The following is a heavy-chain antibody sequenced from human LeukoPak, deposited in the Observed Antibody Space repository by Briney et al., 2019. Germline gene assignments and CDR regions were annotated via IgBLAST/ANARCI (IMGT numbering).Heavy chain of an antibody. CDR1: GGSISSSSYY. Sequence: SETLSLTCTVSGGSISSSSYYWGWIRQPPGKGLEWIGSIYYSGSTYYNPSLKSRVTISVDTSKNQFSLKLSSVTAADTAVYYCAREGLGEFSRWGQGTLVTVSS. CDR3: AREGLGEFSR. J-gene: IGHJ4*02. V-gene: IGHV4-39*07. CDR2: IYYSGST. D-gene: IGHD3-10*01.